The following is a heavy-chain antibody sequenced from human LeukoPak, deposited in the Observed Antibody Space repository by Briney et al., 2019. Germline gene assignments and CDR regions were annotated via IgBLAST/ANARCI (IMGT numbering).Heavy chain of an antibody. D-gene: IGHD6-25*01. Sequence: GGSLRLSCAASGFTFSDYYMSWIRQAPGKGLEWVSYISSSGSSIYYAASVKGRFTISRDDAKNSHYLQMNSLRAEDTAVYYCARSGMTAATWFDPWGQGALVSVSS. CDR1: GFTFSDYY. CDR2: ISSSGSSI. J-gene: IGHJ5*02. V-gene: IGHV3-11*04. CDR3: ARSGMTAATWFDP.